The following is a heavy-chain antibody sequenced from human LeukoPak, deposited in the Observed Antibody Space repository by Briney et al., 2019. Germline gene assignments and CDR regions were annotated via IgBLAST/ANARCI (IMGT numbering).Heavy chain of an antibody. CDR3: ARAGADIVATFDY. Sequence: KPSETLSLTCAVYGGSFSGYYWSWTRQPPGKGLEWIGEINHSGSTNYNPSLKSRVTISVDTSKNQFSLKLSSVTAADTAVYYCARAGADIVATFDYWGQGTLVTVSS. V-gene: IGHV4-34*01. D-gene: IGHD5-12*01. J-gene: IGHJ4*02. CDR2: INHSGST. CDR1: GGSFSGYY.